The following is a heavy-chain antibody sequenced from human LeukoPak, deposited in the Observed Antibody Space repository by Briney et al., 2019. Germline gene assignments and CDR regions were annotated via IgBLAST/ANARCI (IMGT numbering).Heavy chain of an antibody. Sequence: PSETLSLTCTVSGGSISSYYWSWLRQPPGKGLEWIGYIYYSGSTNYNPSLKSRVTISVDTSKNQFSLKLSSVTAADTAVYYCARHGGYDFWSGYTAYYYYMDVWGKGTTVTVSS. CDR2: IYYSGST. V-gene: IGHV4-59*01. CDR3: ARHGGYDFWSGYTAYYYYMDV. CDR1: GGSISSYY. D-gene: IGHD3-3*01. J-gene: IGHJ6*03.